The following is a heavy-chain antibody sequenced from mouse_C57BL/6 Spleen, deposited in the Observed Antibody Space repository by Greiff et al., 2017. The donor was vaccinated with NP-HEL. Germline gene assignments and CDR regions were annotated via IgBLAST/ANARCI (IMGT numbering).Heavy chain of an antibody. CDR3: TITTVVAPFAY. CDR1: GFNIKDDY. Sequence: VQLKESGAELVRPGASVKLSCTASGFNIKDDYMHWVKQRPEQGLEWIGWIDPENGDTEYASKFQGKATITADTSSNTAYLQLSSLTSEDTAVYYCTITTVVAPFAYWGQGTLVTVSA. CDR2: IDPENGDT. D-gene: IGHD1-1*01. V-gene: IGHV14-4*01. J-gene: IGHJ3*01.